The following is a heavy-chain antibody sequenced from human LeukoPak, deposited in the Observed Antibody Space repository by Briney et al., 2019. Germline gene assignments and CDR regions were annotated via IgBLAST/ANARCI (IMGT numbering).Heavy chain of an antibody. CDR2: INSDGSST. D-gene: IGHD5-24*01. Sequence: GGSLRLSCVASGFTFSSYWMHWVRQAPGKGLVWVSHINSDGSSTTYADSVKGRFTISRDNAKNTLYLQMNSLRAEDTAVYYCARAGLAAITFDYWGQGILVTVSS. CDR3: ARAGLAAITFDY. V-gene: IGHV3-74*01. CDR1: GFTFSSYW. J-gene: IGHJ4*02.